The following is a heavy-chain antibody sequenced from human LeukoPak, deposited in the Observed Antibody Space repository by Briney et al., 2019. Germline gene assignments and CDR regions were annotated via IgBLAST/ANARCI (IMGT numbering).Heavy chain of an antibody. CDR1: GLTFSSYA. D-gene: IGHD5-18*01. J-gene: IGHJ4*02. V-gene: IGHV3-23*01. Sequence: GGSLTLSCAVSGLTFSSYAMSWVRQAPGRGLEWVSTISDNGVSTYYTESVKGRFTISRDNSKSTLYLQMNRLRAEDTAVYYCAKEGSSYGYGAYWGQGTLVTVSS. CDR3: AKEGSSYGYGAY. CDR2: ISDNGVST.